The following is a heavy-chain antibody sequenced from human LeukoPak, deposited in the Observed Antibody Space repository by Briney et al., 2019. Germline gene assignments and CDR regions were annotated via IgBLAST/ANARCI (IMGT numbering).Heavy chain of an antibody. J-gene: IGHJ4*02. CDR3: ARLVPPSGSGSPHPHHFDY. Sequence: PSETVSLTCTVSGASISTDYCTWIRQPPGKGLEWIGSIYHRRRDDYNPSLKSRVTISVDTSKNQLSLNLSSVTAADTAVYYCARLVPPSGSGSPHPHHFDYWGQATLVIVCS. CDR1: GASISTDY. D-gene: IGHD3-10*01. CDR2: IYHRRRD. V-gene: IGHV4-39*01.